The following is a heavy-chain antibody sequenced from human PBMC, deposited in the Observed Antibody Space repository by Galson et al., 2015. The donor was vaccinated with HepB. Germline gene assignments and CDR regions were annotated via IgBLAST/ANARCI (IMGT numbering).Heavy chain of an antibody. CDR3: ARSRLGVEYFYASCCYYR. D-gene: IGHD3-22*01. V-gene: IGHV3-23*01. CDR2: ISGSGRDT. CDR1: GFTFTNYA. J-gene: IGHJ4*02. Sequence: SLRLSCAASGFTFTNYAMGWVRQAPGKGLEWVSSISGSGRDTYYPDSVKGRFTISRDNAKNTVYLEMNSLRAEDTAVYYCARSRLGVEYFYASCCYYRWGQGTLVTVSS.